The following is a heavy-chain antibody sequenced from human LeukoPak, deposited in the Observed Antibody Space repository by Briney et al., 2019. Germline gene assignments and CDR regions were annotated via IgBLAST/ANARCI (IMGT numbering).Heavy chain of an antibody. CDR2: IYHSGST. CDR1: GGSISSGGYS. Sequence: PSETLSLTCAVSGGSISSGGYSWSWIRQPPGKGPEWIGYIYHSGSTYYNPSLKSRVTISVDRSKNQFSLKLSSVTAADTAVYYCASHSSGYSMVRYWGQGTLVTVSS. CDR3: ASHSSGYSMVRY. J-gene: IGHJ4*02. V-gene: IGHV4-30-2*01. D-gene: IGHD3-22*01.